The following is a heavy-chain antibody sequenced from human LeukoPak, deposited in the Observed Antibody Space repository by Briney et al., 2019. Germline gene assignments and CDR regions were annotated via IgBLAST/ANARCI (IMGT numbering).Heavy chain of an antibody. V-gene: IGHV4-34*01. J-gene: IGHJ3*01. CDR2: IAHDGYV. D-gene: IGHD5-12*01. CDR3: ARKWIHNTLDV. Sequence: SETLSLTCAVYSGTFTGFFWNWIRRSPGNGMEWIGEIAHDGYVLYNPSLKSRFTISLDASKNQFSLKLTSVTAADTAVYFCARKWIHNTLDVWGQGTEVIVSS. CDR1: SGTFTGFF.